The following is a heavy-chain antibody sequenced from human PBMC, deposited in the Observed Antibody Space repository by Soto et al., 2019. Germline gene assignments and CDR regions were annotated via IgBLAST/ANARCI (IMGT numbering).Heavy chain of an antibody. J-gene: IGHJ6*02. CDR1: GVSVSSGGYS. CDR2: MYYSGSM. CDR3: ARDRTRNYGMDV. Sequence: SETLSLTCTVSGVSVSSGGYSWTWIRQHPGKGLEWIGYMYYSGSMYSNPSLKGRVTISVDTSKNQISLKLRSVTVADTAVYYCARDRTRNYGMDVWGRGTMVTVSS. V-gene: IGHV4-31*03.